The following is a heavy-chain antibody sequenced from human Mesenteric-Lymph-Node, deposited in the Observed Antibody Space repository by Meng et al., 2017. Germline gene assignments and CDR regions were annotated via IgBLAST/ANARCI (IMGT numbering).Heavy chain of an antibody. CDR2: ISGSGGST. J-gene: IGHJ4*02. CDR1: GFTFSSYG. CDR3: VSTVTPNFYYFDY. D-gene: IGHD4-17*01. Sequence: EVQRLESGGGLVQPGGSLRLSCAASGFTFSSYGMSWVRQAPGKGLEWVSAISGSGGSTYYADSVKGRFTISRDNSKNTLYLQMNSLRAEDTAVYYCVSTVTPNFYYFDYWGQGTLVTVSS. V-gene: IGHV3-23*01.